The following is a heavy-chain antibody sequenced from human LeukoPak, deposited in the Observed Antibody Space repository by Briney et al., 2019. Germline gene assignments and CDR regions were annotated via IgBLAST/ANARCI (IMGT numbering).Heavy chain of an antibody. CDR1: GFTFSSYG. CDR3: AKGIRFLEWNYMDV. D-gene: IGHD3-3*01. Sequence: QPGGSLRLSCAASGFTFSSYGMHWVRQAPGKGLEWVAVISYDGSNKYYADSVKGRFTISRDNSKNTLYLQMNSLRAEDTAVYYCAKGIRFLEWNYMDVWGKGTTVTVSS. CDR2: ISYDGSNK. V-gene: IGHV3-30*18. J-gene: IGHJ6*03.